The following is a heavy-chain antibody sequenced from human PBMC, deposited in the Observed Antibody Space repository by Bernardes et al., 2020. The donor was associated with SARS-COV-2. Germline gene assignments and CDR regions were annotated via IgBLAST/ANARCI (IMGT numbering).Heavy chain of an antibody. V-gene: IGHV3-21*01. CDR3: AHHSIAALFDY. CDR2: ISSSSSYI. CDR1: GFTFSSYS. Sequence: SLRLSCAASGFTFSSYSMNWVRQAPGMGLEWVSSISSSSSYIYYADSVKGRFTISRDNAKNSLYLQINSLRAEDTAVYYCAHHSIAALFDYWGQGTLVTVTS. J-gene: IGHJ4*02. D-gene: IGHD6-6*01.